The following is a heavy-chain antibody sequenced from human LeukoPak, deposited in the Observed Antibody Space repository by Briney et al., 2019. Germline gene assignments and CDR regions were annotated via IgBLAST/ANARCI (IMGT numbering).Heavy chain of an antibody. CDR3: ARSIYYYGSGSYPGWFDP. J-gene: IGHJ5*02. V-gene: IGHV3-53*01. CDR2: IYGGGST. Sequence: GGSLRLSCAASGFTVSSNYMSWVRQAPGKGLEWVSVIYGGGSTHYSDSVKGRFTISRDNSKKTMYLQMKSLRGEDTAVYYCARSIYYYGSGSYPGWFDPWGQGTLVTVSS. D-gene: IGHD3-10*01. CDR1: GFTVSSNY.